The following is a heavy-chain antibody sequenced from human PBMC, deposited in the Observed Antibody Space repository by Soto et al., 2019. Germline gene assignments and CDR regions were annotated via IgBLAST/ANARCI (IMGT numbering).Heavy chain of an antibody. CDR3: IGESLHFDY. CDR1: GGSFSGYY. CDR2: TNHSGST. V-gene: IGHV4-34*01. J-gene: IGHJ4*02. D-gene: IGHD4-17*01. Sequence: QVQLQQWGAGLLKPSETLSLTCAVYGGSFSGYYWSWIRQPPGKGLEWFGETNHSGSTNYNPSLKSRVTISVDTSKNQFSLQLSSVTAADTAVYYCIGESLHFDYWGQGTLVTVSS.